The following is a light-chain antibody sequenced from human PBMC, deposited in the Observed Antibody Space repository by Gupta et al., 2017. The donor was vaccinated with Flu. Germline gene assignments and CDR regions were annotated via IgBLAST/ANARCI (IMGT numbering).Light chain of an antibody. CDR2: AAS. CDR3: QGGT. Sequence: LPASVGDRVTITCRASQGSGNSFAWYQQKPGKVPKLLIYAASTLHSGVPSRFRGSGSGTDFTLTINGLQPEDVATYYCQGGTFGQGTKVEIK. CDR1: QGSGNS. V-gene: IGKV1-27*01. J-gene: IGKJ1*01.